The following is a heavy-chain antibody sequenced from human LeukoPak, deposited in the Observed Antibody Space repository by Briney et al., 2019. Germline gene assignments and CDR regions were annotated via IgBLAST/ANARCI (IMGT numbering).Heavy chain of an antibody. CDR2: INHSGST. J-gene: IGHJ4*02. Sequence: PSETLSLTCAVYGGSFSGYHWSWIRQPPGKGLEWIGEINHSGSTNYNPSLKSRVTISVDTSKNQFSLKLSSVTAADTAVYYCARGLTTSRYSGSYYGYWGQGTLVTVSS. D-gene: IGHD1-26*01. V-gene: IGHV4-34*01. CDR1: GGSFSGYH. CDR3: ARGLTTSRYSGSYYGY.